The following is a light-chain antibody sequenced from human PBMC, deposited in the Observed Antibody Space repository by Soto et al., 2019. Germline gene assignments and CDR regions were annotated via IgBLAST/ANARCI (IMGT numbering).Light chain of an antibody. J-gene: IGLJ2*01. CDR2: EVT. Sequence: QSALTQPASVSGSPGQSITISCTGTIGDIGGYNYVSWYQQHPGKAPKLLSSEVTNRPSGVSNRFSGSKSGNTASLTISGLQAEEEADYYCSSYTTNITPVVFVGGTQLPVL. CDR3: SSYTTNITPVV. CDR1: IGDIGGYNY. V-gene: IGLV2-14*01.